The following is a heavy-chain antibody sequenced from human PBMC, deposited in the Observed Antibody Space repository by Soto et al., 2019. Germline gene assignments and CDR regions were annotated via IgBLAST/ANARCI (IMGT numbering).Heavy chain of an antibody. Sequence: GGSLRLSCAASGFTFSSYAMSWVRQAPGKGLEWVSAISGSGGSTYYADSVKGRFTISRDNSKNTLYLQMNSLRAEDTAVYYXXXXXXXXTSTSCYPPDNWGQGTLVTVSS. D-gene: IGHD2-2*01. J-gene: IGHJ4*02. CDR3: XXXXXXXTSTSCYPPDN. V-gene: IGHV3-23*01. CDR1: GFTFSSYA. CDR2: ISGSGGST.